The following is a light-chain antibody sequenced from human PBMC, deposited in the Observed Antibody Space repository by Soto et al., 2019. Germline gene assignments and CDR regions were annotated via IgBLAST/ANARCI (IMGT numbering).Light chain of an antibody. V-gene: IGLV2-14*01. CDR2: DVT. J-gene: IGLJ1*01. CDR1: SRDVGGYNY. Sequence: QSVLTQPASVSGSPGQSITISCTGTSRDVGGYNYVSWYQQHPGKAPKLMIYDVTNRPSGVSNRFSGSKSGTTASLTISGLQAEDEADYYCSSYTSSSTQVFGTGTKVTVL. CDR3: SSYTSSSTQV.